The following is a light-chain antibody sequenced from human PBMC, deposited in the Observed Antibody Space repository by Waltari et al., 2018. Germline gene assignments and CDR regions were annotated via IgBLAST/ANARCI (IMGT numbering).Light chain of an antibody. CDR1: QGISSY. J-gene: IGKJ5*01. Sequence: ALRITQSPSSLSASTADRLTITCRAGQGISSYVAWYQQKPVKVPKLLIHAAPTMQSGVPSRFSGSGSATDFILTISCLQSGDFATYYCQQYYNYPPITFGQGTRLEIK. V-gene: IGKV1-8*01. CDR2: AAP. CDR3: QQYYNYPPIT.